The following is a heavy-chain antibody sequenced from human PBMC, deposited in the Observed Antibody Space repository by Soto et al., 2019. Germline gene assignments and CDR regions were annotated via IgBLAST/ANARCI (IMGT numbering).Heavy chain of an antibody. J-gene: IGHJ5*01. V-gene: IGHV3-7*04. CDR3: AKDASGWSVT. Sequence: EVQLVEAGGDLVQPGGSLRLSCAASGFTFSTFWMSWVRQTPGRVLEWVANMNQDGSEKYYLDSVRVRFTISRDNAKYSLYLQINSLRAEDTAVYYCAKDASGWSVTCGHGPPVIVSS. CDR2: MNQDGSEK. CDR1: GFTFSTFW. D-gene: IGHD6-19*01.